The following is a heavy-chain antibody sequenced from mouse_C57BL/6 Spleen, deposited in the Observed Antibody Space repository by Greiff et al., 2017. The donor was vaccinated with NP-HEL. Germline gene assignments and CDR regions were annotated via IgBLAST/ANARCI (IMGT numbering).Heavy chain of an antibody. CDR2: FHPYNDDT. J-gene: IGHJ4*01. CDR1: GYTFTTYP. V-gene: IGHV1-47*01. D-gene: IGHD1-1*01. Sequence: VKLVESGAELVKPGASVKMSCKASGYTFTTYPIEWMKQNHGKSLEWIGNFHPYNDDTKYNEKFKGKATLTVEKSSSTVYLELSRLTSDDSAVYYCARRGGFYYYGSSYGAMDYWGQGTSVTVSS. CDR3: ARRGGFYYYGSSYGAMDY.